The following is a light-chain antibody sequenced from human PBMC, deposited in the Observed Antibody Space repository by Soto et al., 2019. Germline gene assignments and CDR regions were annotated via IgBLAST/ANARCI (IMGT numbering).Light chain of an antibody. V-gene: IGLV1-51*01. CDR1: ISNIGKNY. CDR2: DYN. CDR3: SAYTARSTLV. J-gene: IGLJ3*02. Sequence: QSVLTQPPSVSAAPGQKVTISCSGSISNIGKNYVSWYQQLPGTAPKVLIYDYNKRPSGIPDRFSGSKSGTSATLGITGLQTGDEADYYCSAYTARSTLVFGGGTKLTVL.